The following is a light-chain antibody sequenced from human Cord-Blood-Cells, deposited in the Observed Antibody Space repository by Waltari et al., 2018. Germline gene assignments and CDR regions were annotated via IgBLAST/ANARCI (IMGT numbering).Light chain of an antibody. J-gene: IGLJ2*01. CDR1: SSDVGGYNY. V-gene: IGLV2-14*01. CDR3: SSYTSSSNVV. CDR2: EVS. Sequence: QSALTQPASVSGSPGQSLTISCTGTSSDVGGYNYVPWYQQHPGKAPKLMIYEVSNRPSGVSNRFSCSKSGNTASLTISGLQAEDEADYYCSSYTSSSNVVFGGGTKLTVL.